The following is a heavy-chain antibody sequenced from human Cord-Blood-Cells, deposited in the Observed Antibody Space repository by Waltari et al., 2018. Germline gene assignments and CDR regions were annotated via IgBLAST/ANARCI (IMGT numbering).Heavy chain of an antibody. J-gene: IGHJ2*01. Sequence: QVTLKESGPVLVKPTETLTLTCTVSGFSLRNARMGVSWTRQPPGKALEWLAHIFSNDEKSHSTSLKSRLTISKDTSKSQVVLTMTNMDPVDTATYYCARIRIAAAGYWYFDLWGRGTLVTVSS. CDR1: GFSLRNARMG. V-gene: IGHV2-26*01. D-gene: IGHD6-13*01. CDR2: IFSNDEK. CDR3: ARIRIAAAGYWYFDL.